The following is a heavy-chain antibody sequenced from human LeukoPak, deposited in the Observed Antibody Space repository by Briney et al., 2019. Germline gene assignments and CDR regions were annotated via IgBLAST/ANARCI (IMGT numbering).Heavy chain of an antibody. CDR3: ARDDCSGGSCYLVRGMDV. D-gene: IGHD2-15*01. J-gene: IGHJ6*02. CDR2: ISYDGSNK. Sequence: PGRSLRLSCAASGFTFSSYATHWVRQAPGKGLEWVAVISYDGSNKYYADSVKGRFTISRDNSKNTLYLQMNSLRAEDTAVYYCARDDCSGGSCYLVRGMDVWGQGTTVTVSS. CDR1: GFTFSSYA. V-gene: IGHV3-30-3*01.